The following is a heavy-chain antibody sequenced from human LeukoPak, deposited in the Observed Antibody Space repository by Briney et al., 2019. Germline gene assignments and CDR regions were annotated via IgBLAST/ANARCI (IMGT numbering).Heavy chain of an antibody. CDR3: ARALMPSGYYDSSGYYTGWFDP. J-gene: IGHJ5*02. CDR2: IYYSGST. Sequence: SETLSLTCTVSGGSISSGGYYWSWIRQHPGKGLEWIGCIYYSGSTYYNPSLKSRVTISVDTSKNQFSLKLSSVTVADTAVYYCARALMPSGYYDSSGYYTGWFDPWGQGTLVTVSS. V-gene: IGHV4-31*03. D-gene: IGHD3-22*01. CDR1: GGSISSGGYY.